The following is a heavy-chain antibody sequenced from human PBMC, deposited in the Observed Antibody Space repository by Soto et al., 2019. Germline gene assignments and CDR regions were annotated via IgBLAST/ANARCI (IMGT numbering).Heavy chain of an antibody. CDR1: GGSISSGDYY. D-gene: IGHD3-9*01. J-gene: IGHJ4*02. CDR2: IYYSGST. V-gene: IGHV4-30-4*01. Sequence: QVQLQESGPGLVKPSQTLSLTCTVSGGSISSGDYYWSWIRQPPGKGLEWIGYIYYSGSTYYNPSLKSRVTISVDTSKNQFSLKLSSVTAADTAVYYCATITYYDILTGYYPFDYWGQGTLVTVSS. CDR3: ATITYYDILTGYYPFDY.